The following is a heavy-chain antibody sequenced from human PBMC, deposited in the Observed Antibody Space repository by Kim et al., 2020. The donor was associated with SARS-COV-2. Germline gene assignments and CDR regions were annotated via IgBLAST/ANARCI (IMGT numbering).Heavy chain of an antibody. CDR3: AKVPRIAAAGYDYYYGMDV. D-gene: IGHD6-13*01. J-gene: IGHJ6*02. Sequence: GRFTISRDNSKNTLYLQMNSLRAEDTAVYYCAKVPRIAAAGYDYYYGMDVWGQGTTVTVSS. V-gene: IGHV3-23*01.